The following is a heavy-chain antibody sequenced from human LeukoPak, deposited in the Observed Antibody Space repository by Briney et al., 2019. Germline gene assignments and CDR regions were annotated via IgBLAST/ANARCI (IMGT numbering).Heavy chain of an antibody. D-gene: IGHD1-26*01. J-gene: IGHJ4*02. Sequence: ASVKVSCKVSGYTLTELSMHWVRQAPGKGLEWMGGFDPEDGETIYAQKFQGRVTMTEDTSTDTAYMELSSLRSEDAAVYYCATDRGLPGSYSGLFDYWGQGTLVTVSS. V-gene: IGHV1-24*01. CDR3: ATDRGLPGSYSGLFDY. CDR1: GYTLTELS. CDR2: FDPEDGET.